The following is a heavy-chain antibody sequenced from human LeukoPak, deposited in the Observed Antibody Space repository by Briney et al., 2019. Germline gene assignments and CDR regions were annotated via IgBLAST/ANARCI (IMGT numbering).Heavy chain of an antibody. J-gene: IGHJ4*02. D-gene: IGHD3-3*01. Sequence: PGGSLRLSCAASGFTFSSYAMHWVRQAPGKGLEWVAVISYDGSNKYYADSVNGRFTISRDNSKNTLYLQMNSLRAEDTALYYCARVLSSNYDFWSGPIDYWGQGTLVTVSS. CDR1: GFTFSSYA. CDR3: ARVLSSNYDFWSGPIDY. CDR2: ISYDGSNK. V-gene: IGHV3-30*04.